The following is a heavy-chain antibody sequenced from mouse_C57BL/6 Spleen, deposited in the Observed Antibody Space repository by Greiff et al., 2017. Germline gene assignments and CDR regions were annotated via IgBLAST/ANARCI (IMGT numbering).Heavy chain of an antibody. Sequence: EVQGVESGGGLVKPGGSLKLSCAASGFTFSSYAMSWVRQTPEKRLEWVATISDGGSYTYYPDNVKGRFTISRDNAKNNLYLQMSHLKSEDTAMYYCARAPTGRDWYFDVWGTGTTVTVSS. J-gene: IGHJ1*03. CDR2: ISDGGSYT. V-gene: IGHV5-4*01. CDR1: GFTFSSYA. D-gene: IGHD4-1*02. CDR3: ARAPTGRDWYFDV.